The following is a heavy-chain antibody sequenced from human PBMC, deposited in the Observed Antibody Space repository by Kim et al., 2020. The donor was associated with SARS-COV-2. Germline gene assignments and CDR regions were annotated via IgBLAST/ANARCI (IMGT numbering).Heavy chain of an antibody. CDR2: T. V-gene: IGHV3-73*01. CDR3: SKSYCGGDCYPH. J-gene: IGHJ4*02. D-gene: IGHD2-21*02. Sequence: TASTGSVKGRFTIARDESKNRAYLQMNGLKTEDTAVYYCSKSYCGGDCYPHWGQGTLVTVSS.